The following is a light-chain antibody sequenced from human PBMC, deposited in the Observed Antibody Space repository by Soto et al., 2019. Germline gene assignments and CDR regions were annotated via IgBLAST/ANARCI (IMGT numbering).Light chain of an antibody. CDR3: LQYHSYPRT. V-gene: IGKV1-16*02. CDR1: QDIRNY. Sequence: DIQVTHSTSSLSADVGDRVTITCRASQDIRNYLAWFQQKPGKAPKSLIYAASSLQSGVPSKFSGSGSGTDFTLTISRLQPEYFVNADCLQYHSYPRTFGGGTKVEI. CDR2: AAS. J-gene: IGKJ4*01.